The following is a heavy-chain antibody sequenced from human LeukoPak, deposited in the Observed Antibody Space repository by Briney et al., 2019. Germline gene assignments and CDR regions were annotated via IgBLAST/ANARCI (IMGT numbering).Heavy chain of an antibody. CDR1: GYTFTGHY. D-gene: IGHD3-22*01. J-gene: IGHJ4*02. CDR3: ARRYYYDSSGYYHPN. Sequence: ASVKVSCKTSGYTFTGHYLHWVRQAPGQGLEWMGWINPNSGGTNYAQKFQGRVTMTRDTSISTAYMELSRLRSDDTAVYYCARRYYYDSSGYYHPNWGQGTLVTVSS. V-gene: IGHV1-2*02. CDR2: INPNSGGT.